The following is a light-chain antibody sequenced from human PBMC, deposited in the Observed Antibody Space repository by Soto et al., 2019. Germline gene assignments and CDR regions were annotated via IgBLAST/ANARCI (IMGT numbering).Light chain of an antibody. V-gene: IGKV1-8*01. CDR1: QGISSY. J-gene: IGKJ1*01. CDR2: AAS. CDR3: QDYYSYPSP. Sequence: AIRMTQSPSSLSASTGDRVTITCRASQGISSYLAWYQQKPGKAPKLLIYAASTLQSGVPSRFSGSGSGTDFTLTISCLQSEDYAYYYYQDYYSYPSPFAHGTKVAIK.